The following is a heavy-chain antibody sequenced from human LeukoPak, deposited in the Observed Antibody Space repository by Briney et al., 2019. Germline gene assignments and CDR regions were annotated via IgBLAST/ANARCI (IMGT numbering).Heavy chain of an antibody. V-gene: IGHV4-39*07. D-gene: IGHD3-10*01. Sequence: SETLSLTCTVSGGSISSSSYYWGWIRQPPGKGLEWIGSIYYSGSTYYNPSLKSRVTISVDTSKNQFSLKLSSVTAADTAVYYCAGHIHVLLWFGEGGWFDPWGQGTLVTVSS. CDR3: AGHIHVLLWFGEGGWFDP. CDR1: GGSISSSSYY. J-gene: IGHJ5*02. CDR2: IYYSGST.